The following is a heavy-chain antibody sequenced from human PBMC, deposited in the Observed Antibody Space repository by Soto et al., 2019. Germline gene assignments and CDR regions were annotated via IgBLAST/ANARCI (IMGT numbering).Heavy chain of an antibody. CDR1: GFTFSDAW. J-gene: IGHJ5*02. V-gene: IGHV3-15*04. CDR2: IESESDGGTI. D-gene: IGHD6-19*01. Sequence: EVQLVESGGGLVKPGGSLRLSCAASGFTFSDAWMNWVRQAPGKRLEWIGRIESESDGGTIEDAAFVKGRITISRDDSKNTQYLQMNTLKIEDTGVYYCTTTQYSSGWYPFDPWGQGTLVAVSS. CDR3: TTTQYSSGWYPFDP.